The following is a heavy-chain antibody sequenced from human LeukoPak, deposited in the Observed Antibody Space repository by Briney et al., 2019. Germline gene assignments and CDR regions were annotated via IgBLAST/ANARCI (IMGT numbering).Heavy chain of an antibody. CDR3: VRGNFGPAQWFDP. J-gene: IGHJ5*02. CDR1: GFTFSSYA. D-gene: IGHD3/OR15-3a*01. Sequence: SLRLSCAASGFTFSSYAMHWVRQAPGKGLEWVAVISYDGSNKYYADSVKGRFTMSRDNTKNSLYLQMNSLTPDDTALYYCVRGNFGPAQWFDPWGQGTLVTVSS. CDR2: ISYDGSNK. V-gene: IGHV3-30-3*01.